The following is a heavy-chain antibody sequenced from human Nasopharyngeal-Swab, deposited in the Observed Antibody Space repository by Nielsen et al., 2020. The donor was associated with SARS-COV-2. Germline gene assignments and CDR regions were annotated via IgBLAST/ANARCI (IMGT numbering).Heavy chain of an antibody. CDR2: ISSSSRTI. D-gene: IGHD1-26*01. Sequence: GESPKIPCAASVFTFNTYDMNWVRQAPGKGLEWLPYISSSSRTIYYADSVKGRFTITRDNAKNSLYLQMNTLRDEDTAAYYCARLRYYSSDYWGQGTLVTVSS. CDR3: ARLRYYSSDY. V-gene: IGHV3-48*02. CDR1: VFTFNTYD. J-gene: IGHJ4*02.